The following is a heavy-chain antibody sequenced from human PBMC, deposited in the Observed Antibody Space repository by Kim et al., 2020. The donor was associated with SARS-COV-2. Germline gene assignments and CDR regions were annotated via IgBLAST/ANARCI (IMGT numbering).Heavy chain of an antibody. CDR3: ARGQRPRQSSGWVYYFDY. D-gene: IGHD6-19*01. Sequence: ASVKVSCKASGYTFTSYDINWVRQATGQGLEWMGWMNPNSGNTGYAQKFQGRVTMTRNTSISTAYMELSSLRSEDTAVYYCARGQRPRQSSGWVYYFDYWGQGTLVTVSS. CDR2: MNPNSGNT. CDR1: GYTFTSYD. J-gene: IGHJ4*02. V-gene: IGHV1-8*01.